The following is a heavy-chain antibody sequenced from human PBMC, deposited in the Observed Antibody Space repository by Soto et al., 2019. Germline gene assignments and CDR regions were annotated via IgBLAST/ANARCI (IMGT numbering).Heavy chain of an antibody. D-gene: IGHD3-16*01. CDR3: ASARTITLVLSLYSSYGMDV. V-gene: IGHV4-39*01. Sequence: QLQLQESGPGLVKPSETLSLTCTVSGGSISSSSYYWGWIRQPPGKGLEWIGSIYYSGSTYYNPSLKSRVTISVDTSKKQLSLMMRYVTAADTAVYYCASARTITLVLSLYSSYGMDVWGQGTTVTVSS. J-gene: IGHJ6*02. CDR2: IYYSGST. CDR1: GGSISSSSYY.